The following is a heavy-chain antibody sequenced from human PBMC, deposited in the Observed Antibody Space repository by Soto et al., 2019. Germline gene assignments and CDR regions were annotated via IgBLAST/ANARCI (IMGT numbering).Heavy chain of an antibody. V-gene: IGHV1-18*01. J-gene: IGHJ5*02. D-gene: IGHD2-2*01. CDR3: ARGGASAAARVLNWFDN. Sequence: QVQLVQSGAEVKKPGASVRVSCKASGYTFTNYGITWVRQAPGQGLEWMGWISPYSVDTNYAQNLQGRITMTTDTSTSTAYMELRSLRSDVTAVFYCARGGASAAARVLNWFDNWCQGTLVTVSS. CDR1: GYTFTNYG. CDR2: ISPYSVDT.